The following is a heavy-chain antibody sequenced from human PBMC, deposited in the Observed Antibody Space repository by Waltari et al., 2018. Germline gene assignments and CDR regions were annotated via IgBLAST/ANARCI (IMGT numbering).Heavy chain of an antibody. CDR3: SYSGSYKHFQD. CDR2: VRDKANRYTT. D-gene: IGHD1-26*01. Sequence: EVQLVESGGGLVQPGGSLRLSCAASGFTFSDHYMDWVRQAPGKGLECVGRVRDKANRYTTEYAASVKGRFTISRDDLKNSLFLQMNSLKTEDTAVYYCSYSGSYKHFQDWGQGTLVTVSS. CDR1: GFTFSDHY. J-gene: IGHJ1*01. V-gene: IGHV3-72*01.